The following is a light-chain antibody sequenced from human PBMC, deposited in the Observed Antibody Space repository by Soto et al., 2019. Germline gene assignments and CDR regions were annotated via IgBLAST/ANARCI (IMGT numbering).Light chain of an antibody. Sequence: QSALTQPASVSGSPGQSIIISCTGTSSDIGGFNFVSWYQQHPGKAPKVIIYDVTDRPSEVSDRLSGSKSGNTASLTISGLQAEDEADYYCASYRSGSLGVFGGGTKVTVL. CDR1: SSDIGGFNF. CDR2: DVT. V-gene: IGLV2-14*03. J-gene: IGLJ1*01. CDR3: ASYRSGSLGV.